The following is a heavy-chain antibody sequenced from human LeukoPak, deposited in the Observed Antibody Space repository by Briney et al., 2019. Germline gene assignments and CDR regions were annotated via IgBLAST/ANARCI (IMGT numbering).Heavy chain of an antibody. CDR1: GYTFTSYG. CDR3: AREYGGFDY. Sequence: GASVKVSCKASGYTFTSYGISWVRQAPGQGLEWMGWINTHTGNPTYAQGSTGRFVFSLDTSVSTAYLQISSLKAEDTAVYYCAREYGGFDYWGQGTLVTVSS. D-gene: IGHD4-23*01. V-gene: IGHV7-4-1*02. CDR2: INTHTGNP. J-gene: IGHJ4*02.